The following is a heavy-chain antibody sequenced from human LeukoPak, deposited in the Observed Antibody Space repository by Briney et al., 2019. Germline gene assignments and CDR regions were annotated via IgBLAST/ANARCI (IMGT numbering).Heavy chain of an antibody. Sequence: GGSLRLSCAASGVTFSSYDMHWVRQATGKGLEWVSAIGTAGDTYYPGSVKGRFTISRENAKNSLYLQMNSLRAGDTAVYYCARGAKWDYYDSSGYFYFDYWGQGTLVTVSS. CDR1: GVTFSSYD. CDR2: IGTAGDT. J-gene: IGHJ4*02. CDR3: ARGAKWDYYDSSGYFYFDY. D-gene: IGHD3-22*01. V-gene: IGHV3-13*01.